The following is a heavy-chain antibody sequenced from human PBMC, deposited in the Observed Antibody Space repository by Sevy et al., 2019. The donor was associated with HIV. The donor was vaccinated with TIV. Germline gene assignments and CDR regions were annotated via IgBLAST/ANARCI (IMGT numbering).Heavy chain of an antibody. CDR3: TRGSGIDYYDKCMDP. D-gene: IGHD3-10*01. CDR1: GSSFESFA. V-gene: IGHV3-21*04. J-gene: IGHJ6*02. Sequence: GGSLRLSCAASGSSFESFAMNWVRQAPGKGLEWVADISNSSSDIYYADSVKGRFTISRDNAKNSLFLQMNSLAAEDTVIYCGTRGSGIDYYDKCMDPWGQGTTVTVSS. CDR2: ISNSSSDI.